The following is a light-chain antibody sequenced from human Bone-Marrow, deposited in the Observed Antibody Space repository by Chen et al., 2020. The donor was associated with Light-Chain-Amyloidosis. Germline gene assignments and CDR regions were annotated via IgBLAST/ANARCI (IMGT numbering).Light chain of an antibody. CDR3: QQSFTLPQT. CDR2: AGS. Sequence: DIQMTQSPSSLSASVRDRVAITCRASESISTYLNWYQQRPGEAPKLLIYAGSTLHSGVPSRFSGSGSGTDFTLNISGPQPEDSATYYCQQSFTLPQTFGPGTKLEIK. V-gene: IGKV1-39*01. J-gene: IGKJ2*01. CDR1: ESISTY.